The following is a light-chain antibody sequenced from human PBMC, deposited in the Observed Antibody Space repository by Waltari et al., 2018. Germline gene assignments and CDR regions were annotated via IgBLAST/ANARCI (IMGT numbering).Light chain of an antibody. CDR3: QQYYSSPQT. CDR1: QSVLYSSNNKNY. CDR2: WAS. J-gene: IGKJ1*01. Sequence: DIVMTQSPDSLAVSLGERATINCKSSQSVLYSSNNKNYLAWYQQTPGQPPKVLIYWASTRESGVPDRCRGSGSGTEFTLTISSLQAEDVAVYYCQQYYSSPQTFGQGTKVEIK. V-gene: IGKV4-1*01.